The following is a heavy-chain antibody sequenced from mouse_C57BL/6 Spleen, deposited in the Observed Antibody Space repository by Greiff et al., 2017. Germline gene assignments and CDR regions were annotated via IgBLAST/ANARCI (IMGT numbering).Heavy chain of an antibody. CDR3: ATGSGYEKGCAY. Sequence: VHVKQSGAELVRPGASVKLSCTASGFNITDDYMHWVKQRPEQGLEWIGWIDPENGDTEYASKFQGKATITADTSSNPAYLQLSSLTSEDTAVYYCATGSGYEKGCAYWGQGTLVTVSA. CDR1: GFNITDDY. CDR2: IDPENGDT. J-gene: IGHJ3*01. V-gene: IGHV14-4*01. D-gene: IGHD3-2*02.